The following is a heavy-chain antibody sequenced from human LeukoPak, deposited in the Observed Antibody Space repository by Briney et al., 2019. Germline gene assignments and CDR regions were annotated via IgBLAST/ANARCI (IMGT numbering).Heavy chain of an antibody. V-gene: IGHV4-30-2*01. J-gene: IGHJ4*02. CDR2: IYHSGST. Sequence: PSETLSLTCAVSGGSISSGGYSWSWIRQPPGKGLEWIGYIYHSGSTYYNPSLKSRVTISVDRSKNQFSLKLSSVTAADTAVYYCAREYCSGGSCYFDYWGQGTLVTVSS. D-gene: IGHD2-15*01. CDR1: GGSISSGGYS. CDR3: AREYCSGGSCYFDY.